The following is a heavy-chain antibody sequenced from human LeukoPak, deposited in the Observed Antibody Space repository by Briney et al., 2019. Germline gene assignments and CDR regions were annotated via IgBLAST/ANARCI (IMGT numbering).Heavy chain of an antibody. J-gene: IGHJ3*02. CDR1: GFTFDDYA. D-gene: IGHD2-15*01. V-gene: IGHV3-48*03. CDR3: ARDHHRPVVVVAATGALDI. Sequence: GGSLRLSCAASGFTFDDYAMHWVRQAPGKGLEWVSYISSSGSTIYYADSVKGRFTISRDNAKNSLYLQMNSLRAEDTAVYYCARDHHRPVVVVAATGALDIWGQGTMVTVSS. CDR2: ISSSGSTI.